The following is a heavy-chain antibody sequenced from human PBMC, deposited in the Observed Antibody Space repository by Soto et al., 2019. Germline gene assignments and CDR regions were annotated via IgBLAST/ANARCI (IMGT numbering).Heavy chain of an antibody. Sequence: QVQLVQSGAEVKKPGASVKVSCKASGYTFTSYGISWVRQPPGQGLEWMGCINAYNGNTYYAQKLQGRVTMTTDTSTSTAYMELRGLRSDDMAVYYCAKERGYSYGYDYWGQGTLFTVSS. J-gene: IGHJ4*02. D-gene: IGHD5-18*01. CDR1: GYTFTSYG. CDR2: INAYNGNT. V-gene: IGHV1-18*03. CDR3: AKERGYSYGYDY.